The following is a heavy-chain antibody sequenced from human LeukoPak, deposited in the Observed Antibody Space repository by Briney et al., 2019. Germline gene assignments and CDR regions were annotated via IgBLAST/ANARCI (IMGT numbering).Heavy chain of an antibody. CDR1: GGSFSGYY. V-gene: IGHV4-34*01. D-gene: IGHD2/OR15-2a*01. Sequence: SSETLSLTCAVYGGSFSGYYWSWIRQPPGKGREWIGEINHSGSTNYNPSLKSRVTISVDTSKNQFSLKLSSVTAADTAVYYCASYLSAVFDYWGQGTLVTVSS. CDR3: ASYLSAVFDY. CDR2: INHSGST. J-gene: IGHJ4*02.